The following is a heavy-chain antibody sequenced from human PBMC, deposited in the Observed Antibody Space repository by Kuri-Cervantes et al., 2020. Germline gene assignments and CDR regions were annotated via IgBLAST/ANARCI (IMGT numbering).Heavy chain of an antibody. CDR1: GYTFTSYA. V-gene: IGHV7-4-1*02. CDR2: INTNTGNP. D-gene: IGHD3-10*01. J-gene: IGHJ4*02. CDR3: ARLALGSGSYEDPYFDY. Sequence: ASVKVSCKASGYTFTSYAMNWVRQAPGQGLEWMGWINTNTGNPTYAQGFTGRFVFSLDTSVSTAYLQISSLKAEDTAVCYCARLALGSGSYEDPYFDYWGQGTLVTVSS.